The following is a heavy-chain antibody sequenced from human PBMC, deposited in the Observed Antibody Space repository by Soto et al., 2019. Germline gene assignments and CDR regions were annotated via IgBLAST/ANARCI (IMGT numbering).Heavy chain of an antibody. Sequence: QVQLVQSGAEVKKPGASVKVSCKTSGYTFTSNDIYWLRQATGQGLEWMGWMNPKTGDSNSAEKFQGRLRMTRNTSITTAYMELSRLTSEDTAVYYCARGRPGGGIKRSWFDPWGQGTLVTVST. V-gene: IGHV1-8*01. CDR1: GYTFTSND. J-gene: IGHJ5*02. CDR2: MNPKTGDS. D-gene: IGHD2-15*01. CDR3: ARGRPGGGIKRSWFDP.